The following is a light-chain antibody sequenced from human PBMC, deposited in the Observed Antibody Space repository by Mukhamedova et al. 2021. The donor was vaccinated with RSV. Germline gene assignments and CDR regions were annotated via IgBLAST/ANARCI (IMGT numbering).Light chain of an antibody. V-gene: IGLV1-47*01. CDR1: DSDIGTNY. CDR3: APWVDSLSGPV. CDR2: RDN. J-gene: IGLJ2*01. Sequence: GSDSDIGTNYVGWYQQVPGAAPKLLIYRDNRRPSGVPDRFSGSKSGTSASLVISGLHSEDEGVYYCAPWVDSLSGPVFGGGTKLTV.